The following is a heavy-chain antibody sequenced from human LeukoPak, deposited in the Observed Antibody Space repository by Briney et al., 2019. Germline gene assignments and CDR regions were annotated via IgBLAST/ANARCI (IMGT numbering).Heavy chain of an antibody. J-gene: IGHJ5*02. CDR3: ARAPPTYYYDSSGYLPTSWFDP. Sequence: SETLSLTCTVSGGSISSYYWSWIRQPPGKGLEWIGYIYYSGSTNYNPSLKSRVTISVDTSKNQFSLKLSSVTAADTAVYYCARAPPTYYYDSSGYLPTSWFDPWGQGTLVTVSS. CDR1: GGSISSYY. V-gene: IGHV4-59*01. D-gene: IGHD3-22*01. CDR2: IYYSGST.